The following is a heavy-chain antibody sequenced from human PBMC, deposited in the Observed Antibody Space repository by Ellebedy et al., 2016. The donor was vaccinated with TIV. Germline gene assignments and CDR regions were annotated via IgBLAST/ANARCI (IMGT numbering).Heavy chain of an antibody. CDR3: ARPSMGAYYYYGMDV. D-gene: IGHD2-2*01. V-gene: IGHV1-18*04. CDR1: GYTFTNYA. CDR2: ISAYDGKK. Sequence: AASVKVSCKASGYTFTNYAITWLRQAPGQGLEWMGWISAYDGKKNHTQKLQGRVTLPTDTSTRTAYMELTSLRVDDTAVYYCARPSMGAYYYYGMDVWGQGTTVTVSS. J-gene: IGHJ6*02.